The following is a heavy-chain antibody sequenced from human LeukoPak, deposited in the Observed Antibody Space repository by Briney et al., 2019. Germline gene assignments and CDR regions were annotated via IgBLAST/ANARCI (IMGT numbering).Heavy chain of an antibody. CDR1: GYTFTTYY. Sequence: ASVKVSCKASGYTFTTYYMHWVRQAPGQGLEWMGRINPNSGGTNYAQKFQGRVTMTRDTSISTAYMELSRLRSDDTAVYYCARGCSSTSCYTEFDYWGQGTLVTVSS. J-gene: IGHJ4*02. D-gene: IGHD2-2*02. CDR3: ARGCSSTSCYTEFDY. CDR2: INPNSGGT. V-gene: IGHV1-2*06.